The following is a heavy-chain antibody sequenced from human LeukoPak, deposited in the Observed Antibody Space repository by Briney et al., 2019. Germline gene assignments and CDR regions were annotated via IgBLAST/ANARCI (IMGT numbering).Heavy chain of an antibody. V-gene: IGHV4-39*01. Sequence: PSETLSLTCTVSGGSISSSSYYWGWIRQPPGKGLEWIGSIYYSGSTYYNPSLKSRVTISVDTSKNQFSLKLSSVTAADTAVYYCARFGVAVDAFDIWGQGTMVTVPS. J-gene: IGHJ3*02. D-gene: IGHD3-3*01. CDR2: IYYSGST. CDR1: GGSISSSSYY. CDR3: ARFGVAVDAFDI.